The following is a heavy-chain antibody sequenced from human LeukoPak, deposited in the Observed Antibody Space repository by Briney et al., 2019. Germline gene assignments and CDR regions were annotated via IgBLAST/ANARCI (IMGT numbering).Heavy chain of an antibody. V-gene: IGHV1-2*02. CDR2: INPNSGGT. D-gene: IGHD6-13*01. CDR3: ARVAAADYFDY. Sequence: ASVKVSCKASGYTFNGYHKHWVRQAPGQGLEWMGWINPNSGGTNYAQKLQGRVTMTTDTSTSTAYMELRSLRSDDTAVYYCARVAAADYFDYWGQGTLVTVSS. CDR1: GYTFNGYH. J-gene: IGHJ4*02.